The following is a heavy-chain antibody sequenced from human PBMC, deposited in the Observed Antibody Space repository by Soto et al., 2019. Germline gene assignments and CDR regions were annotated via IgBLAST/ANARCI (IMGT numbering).Heavy chain of an antibody. CDR3: ARGWDIVVAQAFDP. V-gene: IGHV4-34*01. D-gene: IGHD2-15*01. J-gene: IGHJ5*02. CDR2: INHSGST. Sequence: SETLSLTCAVYGGSFSGYYWSWIRQPPGKGLEWIGEINHSGSTNYNPSLKSRVTISVDTSKNQFSLKLSSVTAADTAVYYCARGWDIVVAQAFDPWGQATLV. CDR1: GGSFSGYY.